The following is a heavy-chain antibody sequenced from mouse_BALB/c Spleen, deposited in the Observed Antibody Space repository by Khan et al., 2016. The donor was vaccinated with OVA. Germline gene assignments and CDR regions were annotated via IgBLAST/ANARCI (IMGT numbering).Heavy chain of an antibody. D-gene: IGHD2-1*01. V-gene: IGHV1-87*01. Sequence: VQLQQSGAELARPGASVKLSCKASGYTFTRYWMQWVKQRPGQGLEWIGAIYPGDGDTKYTQKFKGKATLTADKSSSTAYMELSSLASADSAVYYCTSHYGSYFDYWGQGTTLTVSS. CDR1: GYTFTRYW. CDR2: IYPGDGDT. J-gene: IGHJ2*01. CDR3: TSHYGSYFDY.